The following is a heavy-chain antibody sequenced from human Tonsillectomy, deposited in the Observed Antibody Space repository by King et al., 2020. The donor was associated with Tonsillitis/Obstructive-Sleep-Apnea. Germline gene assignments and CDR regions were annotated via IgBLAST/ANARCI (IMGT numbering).Heavy chain of an antibody. CDR2: IDPSDSYT. CDR3: ARQGSRSPHRDFDY. V-gene: IGHV5-10-1*03. J-gene: IGHJ4*02. CDR1: GYSFTSYW. Sequence: VQLVESGAEVKKPGESLRISCKGSGYSFTSYWITWVRQMPGKGLEWMGRIDPSDSYTNYSPSFQGHVTISADKSISTAYLQWSSRKASDTAIYCCARQGSRSPHRDFDYWGQGTLVTVSS. D-gene: IGHD6-6*01.